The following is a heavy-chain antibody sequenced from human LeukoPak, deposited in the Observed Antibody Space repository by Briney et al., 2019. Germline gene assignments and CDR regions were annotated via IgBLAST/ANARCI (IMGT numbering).Heavy chain of an antibody. Sequence: ASVKVSFKVSGYPFTDYYMHWVQPAPGKGLEWMGLVDPEDGESIYAEKFQGRVTITADTSTDTAYMELSSLRFDDTAVYYCATGYGDYGGAYWGQGTLVTVSS. CDR1: GYPFTDYY. CDR3: ATGYGDYGGAY. V-gene: IGHV1-69-2*01. J-gene: IGHJ4*02. D-gene: IGHD4-17*01. CDR2: VDPEDGES.